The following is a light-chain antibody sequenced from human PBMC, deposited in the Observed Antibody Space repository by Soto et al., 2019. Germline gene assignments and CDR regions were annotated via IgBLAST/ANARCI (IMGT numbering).Light chain of an antibody. CDR1: SSDVGGYNY. V-gene: IGLV2-14*04. CDR3: SSYRSSSTVYV. CDR2: DVS. Sequence: GTSSDVGGYNYVSWYQQHPGEAPKLLIYDVSNRPSGVSNRFSGSKSGNTASLTISGLQAEDEADYYCSSYRSSSTVYVFGTGTKVTVL. J-gene: IGLJ1*01.